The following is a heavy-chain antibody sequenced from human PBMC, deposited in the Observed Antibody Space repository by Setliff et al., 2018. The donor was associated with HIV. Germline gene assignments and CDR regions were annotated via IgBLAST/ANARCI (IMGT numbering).Heavy chain of an antibody. J-gene: IGHJ1*01. Sequence: GGSLRLSCASSGFTFSSYAMNWVRQAPGKGLEWVSAITGGGDHTYYADSVKGRFTISRDDSRNTVYLQMNSLRADDTAVYYCAKEGSTAVAGYADYFQDWGQGTLVTVSS. CDR2: ITGGGDHT. CDR1: GFTFSSYA. CDR3: AKEGSTAVAGYADYFQD. V-gene: IGHV3-23*01. D-gene: IGHD6-19*01.